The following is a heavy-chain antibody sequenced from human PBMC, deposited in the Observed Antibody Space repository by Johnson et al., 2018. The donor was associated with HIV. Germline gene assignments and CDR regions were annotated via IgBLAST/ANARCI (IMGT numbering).Heavy chain of an antibody. V-gene: IGHV3-30-3*01. D-gene: IGHD2-21*02. CDR1: GFTFSSYA. CDR2: ISYDGSNK. CDR3: ARDLLIAYCGGDCWDAFDI. J-gene: IGHJ3*02. Sequence: QVQLLESGGGLVKPGGSLRLSCAASGFTFSSYAMHWVRQAPGKGLEWVAVISYDGSNKYYADSVKGRFTISRDNSKNTLYLQMNSLRAEDTAVYYCARDLLIAYCGGDCWDAFDIWGQGTMVTVSS.